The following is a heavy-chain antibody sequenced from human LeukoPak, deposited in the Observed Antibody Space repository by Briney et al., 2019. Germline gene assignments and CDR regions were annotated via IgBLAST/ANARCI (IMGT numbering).Heavy chain of an antibody. CDR1: GGSISSYY. J-gene: IGHJ4*02. CDR3: ARGMCSDGVCYFLADY. Sequence: PSETLSLTCTVSGGSISSYYWSWIRQPAGKGLEYLGRISSTGSTNYNPSLRSRVTISLDTSKNHFSLKLSSVTAADTAVYYCARGMCSDGVCYFLADYWGQGTLVTVSS. V-gene: IGHV4-4*07. D-gene: IGHD2-15*01. CDR2: ISSTGST.